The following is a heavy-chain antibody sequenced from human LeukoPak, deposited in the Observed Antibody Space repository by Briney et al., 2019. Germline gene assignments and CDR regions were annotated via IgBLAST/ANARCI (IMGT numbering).Heavy chain of an antibody. CDR3: AKDGGPNYDSSGYYSDDAFDI. J-gene: IGHJ3*02. Sequence: GGFLRLSCAASGFTFSSYEMNWVRQAPGKGLEWVSYISSSGRTTYYADSVRGRFTISRDNSKNTLYLQMNSLRAEDTAIYYCAKDGGPNYDSSGYYSDDAFDIWGQGTMVTVSS. D-gene: IGHD3-22*01. CDR2: ISSSGRTT. V-gene: IGHV3-48*03. CDR1: GFTFSSYE.